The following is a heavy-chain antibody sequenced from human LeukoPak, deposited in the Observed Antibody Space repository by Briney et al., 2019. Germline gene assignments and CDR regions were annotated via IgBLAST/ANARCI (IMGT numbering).Heavy chain of an antibody. CDR2: INPNSGGT. CDR3: ARDGGSITMIVVAPGFDP. V-gene: IGHV1-2*02. Sequence: ASVKVSCKASGYTFTGYYMHWVRQAPGQGLEWMGWINPNSGGTNYAQKFQGRVTMTRDTSISTAYMELSSLRSEDTAVYYCARDGGSITMIVVAPGFDPWGQGTLVTVSS. CDR1: GYTFTGYY. D-gene: IGHD3-22*01. J-gene: IGHJ5*02.